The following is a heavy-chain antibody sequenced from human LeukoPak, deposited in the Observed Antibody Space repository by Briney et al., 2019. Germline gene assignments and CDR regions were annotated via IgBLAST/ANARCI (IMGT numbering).Heavy chain of an antibody. CDR2: INPNSGGT. D-gene: IGHD2/OR15-2a*01. Sequence: ASVKVSCKASGYTFTSYGISWVRQALGQGLEWMGWINPNSGGTNYAQKFQGRVTMTRDTSISTAYMELSRLRSDDTAVYYCARGFLYYYYYMDVWGKGTTVTISS. V-gene: IGHV1-2*02. CDR1: GYTFTSYG. J-gene: IGHJ6*03. CDR3: ARGFLYYYYYMDV.